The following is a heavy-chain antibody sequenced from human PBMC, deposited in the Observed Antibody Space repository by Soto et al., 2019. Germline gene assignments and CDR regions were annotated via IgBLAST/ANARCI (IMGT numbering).Heavy chain of an antibody. CDR2: FYSSGSI. J-gene: IGHJ5*02. V-gene: IGHV4-31*11. CDR3: ARMYSSGSGWFHP. D-gene: IGHD6-19*01. Sequence: SETLSLTCAVSGYSITAGGYYWSWIRHHPGKGLEWIGSFYSSGSIIYNPSLRSRVSISGDTSSNQFSMSLTSVTAADTARYYCARMYSSGSGWFHPWGQGTLVTVSS. CDR1: GYSITAGGYY.